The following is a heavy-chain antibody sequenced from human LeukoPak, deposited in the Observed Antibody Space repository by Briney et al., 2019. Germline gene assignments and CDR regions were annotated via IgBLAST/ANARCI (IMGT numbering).Heavy chain of an antibody. V-gene: IGHV1-24*01. CDR1: GYTLTELS. CDR3: ATDITMVRGVIMRDY. Sequence: ASVKVSCKVSGYTLTELSMHWVRQAPGKGLEWMGGFDPEDGETIYAQKFQGRVTMTEDTSTDTAYMELSSLRSEDTAVYYCATDITMVRGVIMRDYWGQGTLVTVSS. J-gene: IGHJ4*02. D-gene: IGHD3-10*01. CDR2: FDPEDGET.